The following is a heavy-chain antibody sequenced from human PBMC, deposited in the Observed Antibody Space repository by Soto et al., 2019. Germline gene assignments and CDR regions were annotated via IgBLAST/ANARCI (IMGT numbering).Heavy chain of an antibody. Sequence: SVKVSCKASGGTFSSYAISWVRQAPGQGLEWMGGIIPIFGTANYAQKFQGRVTITADESTSTAYMELSSLRSEDTAVYYCARVERFLDYYGSGSYYNLYGMDVWGQGTTVTVSS. V-gene: IGHV1-69*13. CDR3: ARVERFLDYYGSGSYYNLYGMDV. CDR2: IIPIFGTA. CDR1: GGTFSSYA. J-gene: IGHJ6*02. D-gene: IGHD3-10*01.